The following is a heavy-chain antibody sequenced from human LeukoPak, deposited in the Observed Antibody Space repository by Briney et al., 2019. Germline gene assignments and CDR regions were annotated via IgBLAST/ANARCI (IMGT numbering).Heavy chain of an antibody. J-gene: IGHJ4*02. CDR2: IYTSGST. CDR1: GGSISSGGYY. CDR3: ARRIQLRTGDPRYFDY. Sequence: SQTLSLTCTVSGGSISSGGYYWSWIRQPAGKGLEWIGRIYTSGSTNYNPSLKSRVTISVDTSKNQFSLKLSSVTAADTAVYYCARRIQLRTGDPRYFDYWGQGTLVTVSS. V-gene: IGHV4-61*02. D-gene: IGHD1-26*01.